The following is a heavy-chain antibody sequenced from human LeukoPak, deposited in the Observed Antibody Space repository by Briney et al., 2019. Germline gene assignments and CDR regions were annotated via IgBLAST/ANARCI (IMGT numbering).Heavy chain of an antibody. CDR1: GGSISSYY. CDR3: AYSTVVTEFDY. D-gene: IGHD4-23*01. J-gene: IGHJ4*02. Sequence: SETLSLTCTVSGGSISSYYWSWIRQPPGKGLEWIGYIYYSGSTYYNPSLKSRVTISVDTSKNQFSLKLSSVTAADTAVYYCAYSTVVTEFDYWGQGTLVTVSS. V-gene: IGHV4-59*04. CDR2: IYYSGST.